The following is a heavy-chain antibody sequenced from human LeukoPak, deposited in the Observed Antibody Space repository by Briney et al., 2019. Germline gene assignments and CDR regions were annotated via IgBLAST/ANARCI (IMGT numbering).Heavy chain of an antibody. J-gene: IGHJ4*02. CDR3: ARSMLTIPIPGGY. Sequence: PGGSLRLSCAASGFTFSSYGMHWVRQAPGKGLEWVAFIRYDGSKKYYADSVKGRFTISRDNAKNTLYLQMNSLRAEDTAVYYCARSMLTIPIPGGYWGQGTLVTVSS. CDR1: GFTFSSYG. D-gene: IGHD3-16*01. CDR2: IRYDGSKK. V-gene: IGHV3-30*02.